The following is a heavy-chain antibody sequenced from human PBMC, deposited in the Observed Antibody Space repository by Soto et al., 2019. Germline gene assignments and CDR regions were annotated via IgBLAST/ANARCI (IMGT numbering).Heavy chain of an antibody. Sequence: GGSLRLSCAASGFTFSSYAMSWVRQAPGKGLEWVSAISGSGGGTYYADSVKGRFTISRGNSKNTLYLQMNSLRAEDTAVYYCAKARYGGKVIDYWGQGTLVTVSS. CDR3: AKARYGGKVIDY. D-gene: IGHD2-15*01. J-gene: IGHJ4*02. CDR1: GFTFSSYA. CDR2: ISGSGGGT. V-gene: IGHV3-23*01.